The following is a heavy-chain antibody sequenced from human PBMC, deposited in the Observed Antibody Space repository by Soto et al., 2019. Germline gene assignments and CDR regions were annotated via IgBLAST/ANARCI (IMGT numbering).Heavy chain of an antibody. V-gene: IGHV1-69*12. CDR2: IIPIFGAA. D-gene: IGHD3-3*01. J-gene: IGHJ4*02. CDR1: GDTFNRYA. Sequence: QVQLEQSGAEVKTLGSSVKVSCKASGDTFNRYAISWVRQAPGQGLEWMGWIIPIFGAANYAPQFQDRVTSTAGGSTSTAYMEPTSLKSEDRAVYFCARGARFLEWLCFDHWGQGTLVTVSS. CDR3: ARGARFLEWLCFDH.